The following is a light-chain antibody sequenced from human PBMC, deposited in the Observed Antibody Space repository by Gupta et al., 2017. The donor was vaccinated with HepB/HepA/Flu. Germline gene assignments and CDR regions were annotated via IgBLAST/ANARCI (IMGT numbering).Light chain of an antibody. Sequence: QSALTQPASVSGSPGQPITISCTGTNSDVGGYNYVSWYQQHPGKAPKLMIYNVSDRPSGVSNRFSGSKSGNTASLTISGLQAEDEADYYCTSYTSSITYVFGTGTRVTVL. J-gene: IGLJ1*01. CDR2: NVS. CDR3: TSYTSSITYV. V-gene: IGLV2-14*03. CDR1: NSDVGGYNY.